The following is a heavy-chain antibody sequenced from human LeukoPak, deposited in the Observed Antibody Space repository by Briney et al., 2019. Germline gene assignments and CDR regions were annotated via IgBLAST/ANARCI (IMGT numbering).Heavy chain of an antibody. CDR2: IYYSGST. D-gene: IGHD6-13*01. CDR1: GGSISSSSYY. Sequence: SETLSLTCTVSGGSISSSSYYWGWIRQPPVKGLEWIGSIYYSGSTYYNPSLKSRVTISVDTSKNQFSLKLSSVTAADTAVYYCARGEGAAGPNWFDPWGQGTLVTVSS. V-gene: IGHV4-39*07. J-gene: IGHJ5*02. CDR3: ARGEGAAGPNWFDP.